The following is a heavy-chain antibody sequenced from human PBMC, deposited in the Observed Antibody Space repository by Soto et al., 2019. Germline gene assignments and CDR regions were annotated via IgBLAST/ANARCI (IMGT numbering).Heavy chain of an antibody. CDR3: ARDRGYDAHDYYYNAMDV. J-gene: IGHJ6*02. CDR2: IRGFSPYT. V-gene: IGHV3-21*01. CDR1: GFTFRTYT. Sequence: GGSLRLSCISSGFTFRTYTMNWVRQAPGKGLEWVSGIRGFSPYTFYAESVRGRFTVSRDNAKNSLFLQMDSLRAEDTAVYYCARDRGYDAHDYYYNAMDVWGQGTTVTVSS. D-gene: IGHD3-10*01.